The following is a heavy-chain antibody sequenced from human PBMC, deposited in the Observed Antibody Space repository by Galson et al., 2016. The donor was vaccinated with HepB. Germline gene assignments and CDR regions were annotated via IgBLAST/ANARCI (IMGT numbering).Heavy chain of an antibody. D-gene: IGHD3-9*01. J-gene: IGHJ4*02. V-gene: IGHV3-30-3*01. CDR1: GFDFNDSS. CDR3: ASYPGYFPGN. Sequence: SLRLSCAASGFDFNDSSMHWVRQSPGKGLEWVAGISFDGRNGYYADSVKGRFIISRDSSKKTVYLQMNSLRAEDTAVYYWASYPGYFPGNWGQGTLVTVSS. CDR2: ISFDGRNG.